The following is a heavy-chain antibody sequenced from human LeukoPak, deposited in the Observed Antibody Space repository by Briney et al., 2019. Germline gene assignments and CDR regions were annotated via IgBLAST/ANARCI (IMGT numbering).Heavy chain of an antibody. V-gene: IGHV4-4*07. CDR2: IYPSGNT. Sequence: SETLSLTCTVSRGSTSTYYWSWIRQPTGKGLEWIGRIYPSGNTNFNPSLMSRVTISIDTSNNQYSLKLSSVTAADTAIYYCARTLHRQNLNWYFDYWGQGILVTVSS. CDR3: ARTLHRQNLNWYFDY. J-gene: IGHJ4*02. CDR1: RGSTSTYY. D-gene: IGHD1-1*01.